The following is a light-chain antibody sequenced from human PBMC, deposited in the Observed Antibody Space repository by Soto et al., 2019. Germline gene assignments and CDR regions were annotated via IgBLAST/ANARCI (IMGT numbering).Light chain of an antibody. J-gene: IGKJ1*01. Sequence: EIVLTQSPGTLSLSPGERATLSCRASQSVSSDYLAWYQQKPGQAPRLLIYGASSRATGIPDRFSGSGSGTDFTLTISRLEPEDLAVYYCQQYCNTPVTFGQGTKVEIK. CDR2: GAS. V-gene: IGKV3-20*01. CDR1: QSVSSDY. CDR3: QQYCNTPVT.